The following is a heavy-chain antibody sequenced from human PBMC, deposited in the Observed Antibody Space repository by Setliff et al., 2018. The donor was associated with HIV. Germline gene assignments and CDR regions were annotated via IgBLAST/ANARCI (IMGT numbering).Heavy chain of an antibody. CDR3: AMSVIFDY. J-gene: IGHJ4*02. CDR1: GFTFSRFW. CDR2: IKQDGSQM. D-gene: IGHD3-10*01. Sequence: PGGSLRLSCAASGFTFSRFWMSWVRQAPGKGLEWVANIKQDGSQMFHVDSVKGRFTISRDNAKNSLYLQMNSLKAEDTAVYYCAMSVIFDYWGQGALVTVSS. V-gene: IGHV3-7*03.